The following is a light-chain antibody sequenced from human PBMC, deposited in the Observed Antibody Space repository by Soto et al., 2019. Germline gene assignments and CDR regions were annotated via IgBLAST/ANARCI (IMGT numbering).Light chain of an antibody. CDR2: WAS. Sequence: DIVMTQSPDSLAVALGERATINCRSSPNVLYNSNNKNYLAWYQQKPGQPPKLLIYWASTRESGVPDRFSGSGSGTDFTLTISSLQAEDVAVYYCQQYYSAPPTFGQGTKVEIK. CDR3: QQYYSAPPT. CDR1: PNVLYNSNNKNY. V-gene: IGKV4-1*01. J-gene: IGKJ1*01.